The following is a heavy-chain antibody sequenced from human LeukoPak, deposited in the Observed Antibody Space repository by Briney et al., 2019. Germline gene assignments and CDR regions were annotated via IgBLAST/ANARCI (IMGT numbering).Heavy chain of an antibody. CDR2: ISAYNGNT. V-gene: IGHV1-18*01. D-gene: IGHD3-10*01. CDR1: GYTFSSYG. Sequence: VASVTVSCKASGYTFSSYGISWVRQAPGQALEWMGWISAYNGNTNYRQKLQGRVTMTTDTSTSTAYMDLRSLRSDDTAIYYCARDSPDGSGTYYNDSPDYWGQGTLVTVSS. CDR3: ARDSPDGSGTYYNDSPDY. J-gene: IGHJ4*02.